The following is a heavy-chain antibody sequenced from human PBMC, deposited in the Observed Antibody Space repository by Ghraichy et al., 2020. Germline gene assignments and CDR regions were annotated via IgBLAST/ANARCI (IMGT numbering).Heavy chain of an antibody. CDR1: GYTFTSYG. Sequence: ASVKVSCKASGYTFTSYGISWVRQAPGQGLEWMGWISAYNGNTTYAQKLQGRVTMTTDTSTSTAYMELRSLRSDDTAVYYCSRVVTVTTRWFDPWGQGTLVTVSS. J-gene: IGHJ5*02. V-gene: IGHV1-18*01. CDR3: SRVVTVTTRWFDP. CDR2: ISAYNGNT. D-gene: IGHD4-11*01.